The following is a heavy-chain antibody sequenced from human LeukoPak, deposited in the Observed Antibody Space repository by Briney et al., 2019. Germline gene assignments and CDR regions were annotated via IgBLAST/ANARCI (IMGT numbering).Heavy chain of an antibody. CDR1: GFTFYDYA. D-gene: IGHD1/OR15-1a*01. CDR2: ISWNSGII. CDR3: AKGTTATAHHSFDY. V-gene: IGHV3-9*01. Sequence: PGGSLRLSCAASGFTFYDYAMHWVRQAPGKGLEWVSTISWNSGIIGYADSVKGRFTISRDNAKNSLYLQMNSLRAEDKALYYYAKGTTATAHHSFDYWGQGTLVTVSS. J-gene: IGHJ4*02.